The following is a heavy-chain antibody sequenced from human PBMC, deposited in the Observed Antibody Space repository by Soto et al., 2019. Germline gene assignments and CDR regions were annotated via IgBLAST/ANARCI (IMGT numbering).Heavy chain of an antibody. V-gene: IGHV1-18*01. J-gene: IGHJ4*02. CDR1: GYTFTNFG. D-gene: IGHD3-16*01. CDR3: ARGGTQIDY. Sequence: QVQLVQSGAEVKKPGASVKVSCKASGYTFTNFGISWVRQAPGQGLEWMGWISAYNGNTNYAQNFQGRVTMTTDTYTRTAYMELRSLRSDEPAVYYCARGGTQIDYWGQGTLVTVSS. CDR2: ISAYNGNT.